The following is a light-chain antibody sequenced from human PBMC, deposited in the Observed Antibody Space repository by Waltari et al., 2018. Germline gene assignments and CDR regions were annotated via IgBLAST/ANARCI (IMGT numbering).Light chain of an antibody. CDR1: QSSSSW. J-gene: IGKJ1*01. Sequence: DIQMTQSPSTLSASVGDRVTITCRASQSSSSWLAWYQQKPGKAPKLLIYKASSLESGVPSRFSVSGSGTEFTLTISSLQPDDFATYYCQQYNSYSRTFGQGTKGEIK. CDR2: KAS. CDR3: QQYNSYSRT. V-gene: IGKV1-5*03.